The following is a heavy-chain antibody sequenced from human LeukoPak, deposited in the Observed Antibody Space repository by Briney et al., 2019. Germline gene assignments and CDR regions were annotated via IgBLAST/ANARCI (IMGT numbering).Heavy chain of an antibody. D-gene: IGHD3-10*01. CDR2: ISRDGIST. Sequence: GGSLRLSCAASGFTFSSYAMHWVRQAPGKGLEYVSDISRDGISTFYADSVKGRFTISRDNAKNTLYLQMNSLRAEDTAVYYCARVLHGEFDYWGQGTLVTVSS. CDR3: ARVLHGEFDY. V-gene: IGHV3-64*04. CDR1: GFTFSSYA. J-gene: IGHJ4*02.